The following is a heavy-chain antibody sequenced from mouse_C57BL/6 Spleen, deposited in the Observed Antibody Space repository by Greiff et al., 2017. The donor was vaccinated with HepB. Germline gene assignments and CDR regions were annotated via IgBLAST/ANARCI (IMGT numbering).Heavy chain of an antibody. V-gene: IGHV1-82*01. Sequence: VQGVESGPELVKPGASVKISCKASGYAFSSSWMNWVKQRPGKGLEWIGRIYPGDGDTNYNGKFKGKATLTADKSSSTAYMQLSSLTSEDSAVYFCARVAPYGNYYFDYWGQGTTLTVSS. D-gene: IGHD2-1*01. CDR2: IYPGDGDT. CDR3: ARVAPYGNYYFDY. J-gene: IGHJ2*01. CDR1: GYAFSSSW.